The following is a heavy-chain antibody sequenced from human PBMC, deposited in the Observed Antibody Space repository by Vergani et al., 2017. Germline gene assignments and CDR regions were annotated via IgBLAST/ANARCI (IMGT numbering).Heavy chain of an antibody. V-gene: IGHV3-23*04. CDR3: TKGSRGYTGYFFDY. CDR2: VSGSSATP. J-gene: IGHJ4*02. Sequence: EVQLVESGGGLVNPGGCLTLSCVASGFSFAGYAMSWVRQAPGKGLEWVSSVSGSSATPYYADSVKGRFIISRDNSKNTLHLQMNSLRADDTAVYYCTKGSRGYTGYFFDYWGQGTLATVSS. CDR1: GFSFAGYA. D-gene: IGHD5-12*01.